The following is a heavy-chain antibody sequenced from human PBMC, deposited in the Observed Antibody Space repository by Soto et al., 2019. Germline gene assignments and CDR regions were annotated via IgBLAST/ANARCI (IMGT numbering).Heavy chain of an antibody. Sequence: QVQLAESGGGVVQPGRSLRLSCAASGFTFSSYAMHWVRQAPGKGLEWVAVISYDGSNKYYADSVKGRFTISRDNSKNTLYLQMNSLRAEDTAVYYCARGGYSYRIDDYWGQGTLVTVSS. D-gene: IGHD5-18*01. V-gene: IGHV3-30-3*01. CDR1: GFTFSSYA. CDR2: ISYDGSNK. CDR3: ARGGYSYRIDDY. J-gene: IGHJ4*02.